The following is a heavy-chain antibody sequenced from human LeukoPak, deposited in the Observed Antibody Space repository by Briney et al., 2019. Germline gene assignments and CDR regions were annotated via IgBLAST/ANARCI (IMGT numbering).Heavy chain of an antibody. J-gene: IGHJ1*01. Sequence: GRSLRLSCAASGFTFSSYAMHWVRQAPGKGLGWEAVISYDGSNKSYADSVKGRLTISRDNSKNTLYLQMNSLRAEDTAVYYCARGTSIPDYGDYTFQHWGQGTLVTVSS. CDR2: ISYDGSNK. V-gene: IGHV3-30*04. CDR3: ARGTSIPDYGDYTFQH. D-gene: IGHD4-17*01. CDR1: GFTFSSYA.